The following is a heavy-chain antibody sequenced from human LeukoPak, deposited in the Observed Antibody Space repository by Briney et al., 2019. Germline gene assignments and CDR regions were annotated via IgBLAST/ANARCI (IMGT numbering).Heavy chain of an antibody. D-gene: IGHD3-3*01. CDR3: ARELYYDFWSGAYYMDV. V-gene: IGHV3-23*01. CDR2: ISGSGGTT. Sequence: GGSLRLSCAASGFTFSSYAMSWVRQTPGKGLDWVSVISGSGGTTDYAESVKGRFTSSRDNSKNSLYLQMNSLRAEDTAVYYCARELYYDFWSGAYYMDVWGKGTTVTVSS. J-gene: IGHJ6*03. CDR1: GFTFSSYA.